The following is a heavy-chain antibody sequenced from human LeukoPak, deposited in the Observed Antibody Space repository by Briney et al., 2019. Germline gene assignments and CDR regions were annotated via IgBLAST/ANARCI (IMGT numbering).Heavy chain of an antibody. Sequence: APVKVSCKASGYTFTGYYMHWVRQAPGQGLEWMGWINPNSGGTNYAQKFQGRVTMTRDTSISTACMELSRLRSDDTAVYYCATERYYYDSSGTAEYFQHWGQGTLVTVSS. V-gene: IGHV1-2*02. CDR2: INPNSGGT. CDR3: ATERYYYDSSGTAEYFQH. J-gene: IGHJ1*01. D-gene: IGHD3-22*01. CDR1: GYTFTGYY.